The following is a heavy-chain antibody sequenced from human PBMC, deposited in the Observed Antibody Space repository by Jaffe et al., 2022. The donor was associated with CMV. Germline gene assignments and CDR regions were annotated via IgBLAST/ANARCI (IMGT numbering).Heavy chain of an antibody. D-gene: IGHD3-10*01. CDR3: ARLPGGTMVRGALYTAMVEGFDY. V-gene: IGHV4-39*01. J-gene: IGHJ4*02. CDR2: IYYSGST. CDR1: GGSISSSSYY. Sequence: QLQLQESGPGLVKPSETLSLTCTVSGGSISSSSYYWGWIRQPPGKGLEWIGSIYYSGSTYYNPSLKSRVTISVDTSKNQFSLKLSSVTAADTAVYYCARLPGGTMVRGALYTAMVEGFDYWGQGTLVTVSS.